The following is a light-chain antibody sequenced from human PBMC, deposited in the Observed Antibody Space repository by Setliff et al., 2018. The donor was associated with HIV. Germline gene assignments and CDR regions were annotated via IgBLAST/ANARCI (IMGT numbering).Light chain of an antibody. CDR1: TGAVTSGHY. CDR2: DTN. Sequence: AVVTQEPSLTVSPGGTVTLTCGSSTGAVTSGHYPYWFQQKPGQAPRTLIYDTNNKHSWTPARFSGSLLGGKAALTLSGAQPEDEAAYYCFLSYSAARRVFGGGTKVTVL. J-gene: IGLJ3*02. V-gene: IGLV7-46*01. CDR3: FLSYSAARRV.